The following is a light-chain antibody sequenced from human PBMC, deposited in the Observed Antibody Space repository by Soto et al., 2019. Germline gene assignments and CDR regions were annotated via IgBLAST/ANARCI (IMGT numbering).Light chain of an antibody. J-gene: IGLJ2*01. CDR1: SNDVGSYNL. CDR2: EGS. V-gene: IGLV2-23*03. Sequence: QSALTQPASVSGSPGQSITISCTGTSNDVGSYNLVSWYQQHPGKAPKLMIYEGSKRPSGVSDRFSGSKSDNTASLTFSGLQAEDEADYYCCSYAGSGTFVFGGGTKVTVL. CDR3: CSYAGSGTFV.